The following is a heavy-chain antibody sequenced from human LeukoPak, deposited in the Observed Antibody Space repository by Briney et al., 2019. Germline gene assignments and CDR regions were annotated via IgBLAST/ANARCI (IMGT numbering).Heavy chain of an antibody. CDR3: ARDPFRTYYYDSSGSTDY. J-gene: IGHJ4*02. V-gene: IGHV3-21*01. D-gene: IGHD3-22*01. Sequence: GGSLRLSCAASGFTFDDSGMTWVRQVPGKGLEWVSSISSSSSYIYYADSVKGRFTISRDNAKNSLYLQMNSLRAEDTAVYYCARDPFRTYYYDSSGSTDYWGQGTLVTVSS. CDR2: ISSSSSYI. CDR1: GFTFDDSG.